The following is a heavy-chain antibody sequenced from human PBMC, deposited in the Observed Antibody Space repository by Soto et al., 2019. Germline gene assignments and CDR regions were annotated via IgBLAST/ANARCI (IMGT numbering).Heavy chain of an antibody. D-gene: IGHD3-22*01. CDR1: GGTFSSYA. J-gene: IGHJ5*02. CDR2: IIPIFGTA. CDR3: ARGSLYYDSSGYTNWFDP. V-gene: IGHV1-69*12. Sequence: QVQLVQSGAEVKKPGSSVKVSCKASGGTFSSYAISWVRQAPGQGLEWIGGIIPIFGTANYAQKFQGRVTITADESTSTAYMELSSLRSEDTAVYYCARGSLYYDSSGYTNWFDPWGQGTLVTVSS.